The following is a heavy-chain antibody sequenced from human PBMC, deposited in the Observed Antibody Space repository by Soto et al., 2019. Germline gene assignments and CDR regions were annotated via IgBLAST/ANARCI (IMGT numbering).Heavy chain of an antibody. D-gene: IGHD3-16*02. J-gene: IGHJ4*02. CDR1: GFTFSSSA. CDR3: AKSRADMITFGGVIVTQYYFDY. CDR2: ISGSGGST. V-gene: IGHV3-23*01. Sequence: VGSLRLSCAASGFTFSSSAMSWVRQAPGKGLEWVSAISGSGGSTYYADSVKGRFTISRDNSKNTLYLQMNSLRAEDTAVYYCAKSRADMITFGGVIVTQYYFDYWGQGTLVTVSS.